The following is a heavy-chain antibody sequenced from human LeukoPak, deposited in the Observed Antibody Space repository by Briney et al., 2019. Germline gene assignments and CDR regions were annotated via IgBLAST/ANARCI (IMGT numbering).Heavy chain of an antibody. CDR3: ARSSNPGRGVGGGFDY. Sequence: PGGSLRLSCAASGFTFSSYSMNWVRQAPGKGLEWVSSISSSSSYIYYADSVKGRFTISRDNAKNSLYLQMNSLRAEDTAVYYCARSSNPGRGVGGGFDYWGQGTLVTVSS. J-gene: IGHJ4*02. CDR1: GFTFSSYS. CDR2: ISSSSSYI. D-gene: IGHD4-11*01. V-gene: IGHV3-21*01.